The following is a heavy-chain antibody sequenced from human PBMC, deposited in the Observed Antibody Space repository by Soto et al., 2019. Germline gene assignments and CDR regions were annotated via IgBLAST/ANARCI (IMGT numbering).Heavy chain of an antibody. Sequence: SETLSLTCTVSGGSISSGGYYWSWIRQHPGKGLEWIGYIYYSGSTYYNPSLKSRVTISVDTSKNQFSLKLSSVTAADTAVYYSPSDLVLPAALSHYFPYYLDVWGKATKVTVSS. CDR2: IYYSGST. V-gene: IGHV4-31*03. CDR1: GGSISSGGYY. D-gene: IGHD2-2*01. J-gene: IGHJ6*03. CDR3: PSDLVLPAALSHYFPYYLDV.